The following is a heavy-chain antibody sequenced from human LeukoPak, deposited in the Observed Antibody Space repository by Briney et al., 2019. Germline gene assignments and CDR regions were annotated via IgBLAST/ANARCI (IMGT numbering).Heavy chain of an antibody. D-gene: IGHD4-17*01. CDR3: ARDRTTVTTGYYGMGV. Sequence: ASVKVSCKASGYTFTGYYMHWVRHAPGQGLEWMGWINPNTGVTNYAQKFQGRVTLTRDTSIITAYMELTRLRSDDTAVYYCARDRTTVTTGYYGMGVWGQGTTVTVSS. J-gene: IGHJ6*02. V-gene: IGHV1-2*02. CDR2: INPNTGVT. CDR1: GYTFTGYY.